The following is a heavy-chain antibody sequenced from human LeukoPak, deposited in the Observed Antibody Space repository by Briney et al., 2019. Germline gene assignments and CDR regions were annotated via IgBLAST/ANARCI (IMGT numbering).Heavy chain of an antibody. J-gene: IGHJ4*02. V-gene: IGHV5-51*01. CDR3: ARRRDGYNQGFDY. CDR1: GYSFTSYW. Sequence: GESLKISCKGSGYSFTSYWIGWVRQMPVKGLEWMGIIYPGDSDTGYSPSFQGQVTISADKSISTAYLQWSSLKASDTAMYYCARRRDGYNQGFDYWGQGTLVTVSS. D-gene: IGHD5-24*01. CDR2: IYPGDSDT.